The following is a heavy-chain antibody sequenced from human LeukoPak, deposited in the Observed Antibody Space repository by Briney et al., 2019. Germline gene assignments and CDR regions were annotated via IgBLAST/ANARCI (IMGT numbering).Heavy chain of an antibody. D-gene: IGHD3-22*01. V-gene: IGHV4-30-4*01. CDR3: ARPYYYDSRIDP. Sequence: SQTLSLTWTVSGGSISSGDYYWSWVRQPPGKGLEWIAYMYYSGSTYYNPSLKSRVTMSADTSKNQLSLNLCCVTAADTAVYYCARPYYYDSRIDPWGQGILVTVSS. CDR1: GGSISSGDYY. J-gene: IGHJ5*02. CDR2: MYYSGST.